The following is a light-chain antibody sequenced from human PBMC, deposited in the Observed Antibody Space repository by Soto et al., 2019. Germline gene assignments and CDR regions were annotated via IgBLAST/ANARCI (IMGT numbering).Light chain of an antibody. J-gene: IGLJ3*02. CDR3: CSFARGSTLV. CDR2: XXX. CDR1: SSDVGSYNL. V-gene: IGLV2-23*01. Sequence: QSALTQPASVSGSPGQSITISCTGTSSDVGSYNLVSWYQQHPGNAPKLMIXXXXXXXXXXXXXXXXSKSGNTASLTISGXXXXXXXXXYCCSFARGSTLVFGGGTQLTVL.